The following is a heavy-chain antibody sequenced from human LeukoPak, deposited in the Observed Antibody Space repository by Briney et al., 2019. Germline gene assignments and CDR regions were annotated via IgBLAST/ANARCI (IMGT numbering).Heavy chain of an antibody. D-gene: IGHD6-19*01. J-gene: IGHJ4*02. CDR3: ARDHSSGWYSDYFDY. CDR1: GFTFSSYG. CDR2: IWYDGSNK. V-gene: IGHV3-33*01. Sequence: PGRSLRLSCAASGFTFSSYGMHWVRQAPGKGLEWVAVIWYDGSNKYYADSVKGQFTISRDNSKNTLYLQMNSLRAEDTAVYYCARDHSSGWYSDYFDYWGQGTLVTVSS.